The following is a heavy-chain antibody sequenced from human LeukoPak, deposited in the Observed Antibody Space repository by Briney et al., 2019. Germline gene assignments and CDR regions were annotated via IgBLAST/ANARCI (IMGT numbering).Heavy chain of an antibody. D-gene: IGHD6-6*01. CDR1: GFTFSSYA. J-gene: IGHJ4*02. CDR2: ISGSGGST. CDR3: AKDRTGLYSSWN. V-gene: IGHV3-23*01. Sequence: GGSLRLSCAASGFTFSSYAMSWVRQAPGKGPEWVSAISGSGGSTYYADSVKGRFTISRDNSKNTLYLQMNSLRAEDTAVYYCAKDRTGLYSSWNWGQGTLVTVSS.